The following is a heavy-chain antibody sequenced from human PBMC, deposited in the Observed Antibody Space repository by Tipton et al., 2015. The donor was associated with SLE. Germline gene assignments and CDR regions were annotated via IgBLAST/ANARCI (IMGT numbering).Heavy chain of an antibody. J-gene: IGHJ4*02. CDR3: ARPSFYRSSDY. CDR2: ISGSGIDA. V-gene: IGHV3-23*01. D-gene: IGHD6-6*01. CDR1: GFTFSSYA. Sequence: GSLRLSCAASGFTFSSYAITWVRQAPGKGLEWVSLISGSGIDAWYANSVKGRFTISRDNSKNTLYLQMNSRRAEDTAVYYCARPSFYRSSDYWGQGTLVTVSS.